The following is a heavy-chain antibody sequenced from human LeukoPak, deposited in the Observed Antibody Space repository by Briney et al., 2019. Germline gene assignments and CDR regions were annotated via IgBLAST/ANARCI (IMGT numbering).Heavy chain of an antibody. CDR2: IYTSGST. CDR3: ARVGEYYYYYMDV. CDR1: GGSISSGSYY. J-gene: IGHJ6*03. Sequence: PSQTLSLTCTVSGGSISSGSYYWSWIRQPAGKGLEWIGRIYTSGSTNYNPSLKSRVTISVDTSKNRFSLKLSSVTAADTAVYYCARVGEYYYYYMDVWGKGTTVTVSS. V-gene: IGHV4-61*02.